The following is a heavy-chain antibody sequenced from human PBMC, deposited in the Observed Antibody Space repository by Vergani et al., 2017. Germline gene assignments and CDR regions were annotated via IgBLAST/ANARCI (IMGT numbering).Heavy chain of an antibody. D-gene: IGHD5-12*01. J-gene: IGHJ4*02. CDR3: ARTMDGYSGYDYDFDY. V-gene: IGHV4-39*07. CDR1: GGSISSSSYY. Sequence: QLQLQESGPGLVKPSETLSLTCTVSGGSISSSSYYWGWIRQPPGKGLEWIGRIYYSGSTYYKPSLKSRVTISVDTSKHQFSLKLSSVTAADTAVYYCARTMDGYSGYDYDFDYWGQGTLVTVSS. CDR2: IYYSGST.